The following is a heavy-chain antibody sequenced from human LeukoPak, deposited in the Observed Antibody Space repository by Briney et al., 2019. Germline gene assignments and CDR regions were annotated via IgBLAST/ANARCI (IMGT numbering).Heavy chain of an antibody. D-gene: IGHD2-2*01. CDR1: GYTFTSYG. V-gene: IGHV1-18*01. J-gene: IGHJ4*02. CDR2: ISAYNGNT. CDR3: ARDGRRYCSSTSCYPFDH. Sequence: GASVKVSCKASGYTFTSYGISWVRQAPGQGLEWMGWISAYNGNTNYAQKLQGRVTMTTDTSTSTAYMELRSLRSDDTAVYYCARDGRRYCSSTSCYPFDHWGQGTLVTVSS.